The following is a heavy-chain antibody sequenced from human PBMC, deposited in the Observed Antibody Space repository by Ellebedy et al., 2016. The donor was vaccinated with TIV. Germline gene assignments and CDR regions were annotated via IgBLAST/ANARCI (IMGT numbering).Heavy chain of an antibody. V-gene: IGHV3-30-3*01. CDR1: GFTFSSYW. Sequence: GESLKISXAASGFTFSSYWMSWVRQAPGKGLEWVAVISYDGSNKYYADSVKGRFTISRDNSKNTLYLQMNSLRAEDTAVYYCARDGYGDYVFTGWFDPWGQGTLVTVSS. D-gene: IGHD4-17*01. CDR3: ARDGYGDYVFTGWFDP. CDR2: ISYDGSNK. J-gene: IGHJ5*02.